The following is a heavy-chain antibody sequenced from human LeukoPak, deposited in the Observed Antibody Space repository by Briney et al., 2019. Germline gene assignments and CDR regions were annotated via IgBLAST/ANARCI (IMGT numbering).Heavy chain of an antibody. J-gene: IGHJ4*02. CDR2: ISYDGSNK. D-gene: IGHD5-12*01. Sequence: GGSLRLSCSASGFTFSSHAIHWVRQAPGKGLEWVAVISYDGSNKYYADSVKGRFTISRDNSKNTLYLQMNSLRAEDTAVYYCARDRSSYEYYFDHWGQGTLVTVSS. CDR1: GFTFSSHA. V-gene: IGHV3-30-3*01. CDR3: ARDRSSYEYYFDH.